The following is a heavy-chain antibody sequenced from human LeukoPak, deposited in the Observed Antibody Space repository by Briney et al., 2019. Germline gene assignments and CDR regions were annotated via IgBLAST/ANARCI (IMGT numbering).Heavy chain of an antibody. V-gene: IGHV3-20*01. CDR1: GFTFDDYG. CDR3: ARGSLRYFDWTDGWFDP. CDR2: INWNGGST. J-gene: IGHJ5*02. D-gene: IGHD3-9*01. Sequence: GSLRLSCAASGFTFDDYGMSWVRQAPGKGLEWVSGINWNGGSTGYADSVKGRFTISRDNAKNSLYLQMNSLRAEDTALYHCARGSLRYFDWTDGWFDPWGQGTLVTVSS.